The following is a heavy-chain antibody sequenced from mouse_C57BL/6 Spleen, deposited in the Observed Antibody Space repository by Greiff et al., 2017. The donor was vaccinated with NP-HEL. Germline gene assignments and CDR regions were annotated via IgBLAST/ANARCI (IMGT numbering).Heavy chain of an antibody. D-gene: IGHD1-1*01. CDR3: TRKGYYGSREDYYAMDY. Sequence: VQLQQSGTVLARPGASVKMSCKTSGYTFTSYWMHWVKQRPGQGLEWIGAIYPGNSDTSYNQKFKGKAKLTAVTSASTAYMELSSLTNEDSAVYYCTRKGYYGSREDYYAMDYWGQGTSVTVSS. CDR1: GYTFTSYW. CDR2: IYPGNSDT. J-gene: IGHJ4*01. V-gene: IGHV1-5*01.